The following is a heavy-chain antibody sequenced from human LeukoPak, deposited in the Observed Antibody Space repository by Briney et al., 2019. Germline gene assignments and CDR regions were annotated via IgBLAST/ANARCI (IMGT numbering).Heavy chain of an antibody. V-gene: IGHV3-53*01. J-gene: IGHJ5*02. CDR2: IYSGGST. D-gene: IGHD5-12*01. Sequence: GGSLRLSCAASGFTVSSNYMSWVRQAPGKGLEWVSVIYSGGSTYYADSVKGRFTISRDNSKNTLYLQMNSLRAEDTAVYYCAREAVGMVATSSWGQGTLVTVSS. CDR1: GFTVSSNY. CDR3: AREAVGMVATSS.